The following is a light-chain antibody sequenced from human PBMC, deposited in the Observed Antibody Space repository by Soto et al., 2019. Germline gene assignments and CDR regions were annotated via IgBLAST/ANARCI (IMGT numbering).Light chain of an antibody. J-gene: IGKJ4*01. V-gene: IGKV3-20*01. CDR2: GAS. Sequence: EIVLTQSPGTLSLSPGERATLSCRASHSVSSSFLAWYQHKPGQAPRLLIYGASSRATGIPDRFSGSESGTDFTLTISRLEPEDFAVYYCQQYGSSPFTFGGGTKMEIK. CDR1: HSVSSSF. CDR3: QQYGSSPFT.